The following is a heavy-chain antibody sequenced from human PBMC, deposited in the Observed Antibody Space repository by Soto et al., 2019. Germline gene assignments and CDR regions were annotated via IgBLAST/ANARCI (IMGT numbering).Heavy chain of an antibody. CDR3: ATTAVNGAIYYFDP. J-gene: IGHJ4*02. Sequence: GASVKVSCKASGYTFTDYFIQWVRQAPGQGLEWVGCVIPNSGDTKYAQRFQGRVTMTRDTSINTAYMEPNKLTSDDTAVYYCATTAVNGAIYYFDPWGQGTLVTVSS. V-gene: IGHV1-2*02. D-gene: IGHD2-8*01. CDR1: GYTFTDYF. CDR2: VIPNSGDT.